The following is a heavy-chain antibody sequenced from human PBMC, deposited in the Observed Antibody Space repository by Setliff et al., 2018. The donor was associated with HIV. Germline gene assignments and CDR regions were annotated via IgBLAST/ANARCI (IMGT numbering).Heavy chain of an antibody. Sequence: ASVKVSCKASGYSFTDYYMNWVRQAPGQGLEWMGIINPSGGGTTYAQKFQGRVTMTRDTSTSTVYMELSSLRSEDTAVYYCARDPAPSSSASYFQHWGQGTPVTVSS. CDR2: INPSGGGT. V-gene: IGHV1-46*01. CDR3: ARDPAPSSSASYFQH. CDR1: GYSFTDYY. D-gene: IGHD6-6*01. J-gene: IGHJ1*01.